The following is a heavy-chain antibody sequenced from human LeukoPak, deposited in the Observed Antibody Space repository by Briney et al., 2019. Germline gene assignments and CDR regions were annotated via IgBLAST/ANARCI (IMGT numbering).Heavy chain of an antibody. V-gene: IGHV4-4*09. CDR3: ARVRSGYLVDY. J-gene: IGHJ4*02. D-gene: IGHD3-22*01. Sequence: KSSETLSLTCTVSGGSISSYYWSWIRQPPGKGLEWIGYIYTSGSTNYNPSLKSRVTISVDTSKNQFSLKLSSVTAADTAVYYCARVRSGYLVDYWGQGTLVTVSS. CDR2: IYTSGST. CDR1: GGSISSYY.